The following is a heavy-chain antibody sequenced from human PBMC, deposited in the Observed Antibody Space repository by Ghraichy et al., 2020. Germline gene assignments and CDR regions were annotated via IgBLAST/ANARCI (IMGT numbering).Heavy chain of an antibody. J-gene: IGHJ4*02. CDR3: AGGSTRPIFRAVIGGFDY. CDR1: GGAFNDYD. Sequence: SETLSLTCGVSGGAFNDYDWSWIRQRPGEGLEWIGEINHSGSTNYNPSLKSRVTMSADTSKNMVSLKMTSVTAADTAVYFCAGGSTRPIFRAVIGGFDYWGQGTRVTVSS. V-gene: IGHV4-34*01. D-gene: IGHD3-16*01. CDR2: INHSGST.